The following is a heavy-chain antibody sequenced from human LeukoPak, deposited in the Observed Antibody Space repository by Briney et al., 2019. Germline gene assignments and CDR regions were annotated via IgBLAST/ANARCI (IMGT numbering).Heavy chain of an antibody. V-gene: IGHV3-48*01. CDR1: GFTFSSYS. Sequence: GGSLRLSCAASGFTFSSYSMNWVRQAPGKGLEWVSYISSSSSTIYYADSVKGRFTISRDNAKNSLYLQMNSLRAEDTAVYYCARGPPQSITIFGVAIYFDYWGQGTLVTVSS. CDR3: ARGPPQSITIFGVAIYFDY. J-gene: IGHJ4*02. D-gene: IGHD3-3*01. CDR2: ISSSSSTI.